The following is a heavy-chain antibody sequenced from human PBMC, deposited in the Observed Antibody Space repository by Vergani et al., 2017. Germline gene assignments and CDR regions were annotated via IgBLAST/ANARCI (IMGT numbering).Heavy chain of an antibody. CDR1: GGSFSGYY. CDR2: INHSGST. Sequence: QVQLQQWGAGLLKPSETLSLTCAVYGGSFSGYYWSWIRQPPGKGLEWIGEINHSGSTNYNPSLKRRVTISVDTSKNQFSLKLSSVTAADTAVYYCASDPSTGAVAGTNWFDPWGQGTLVTVSS. D-gene: IGHD6-19*01. V-gene: IGHV4-34*01. CDR3: ASDPSTGAVAGTNWFDP. J-gene: IGHJ5*02.